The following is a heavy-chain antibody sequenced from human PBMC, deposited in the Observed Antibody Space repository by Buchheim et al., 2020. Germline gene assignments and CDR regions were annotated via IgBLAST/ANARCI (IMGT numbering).Heavy chain of an antibody. CDR3: ARVLRFLEWQPKKYGMDV. CDR1: GGSFSGYY. V-gene: IGHV4-34*01. J-gene: IGHJ6*02. D-gene: IGHD3-3*01. CDR2: INHSGST. Sequence: QVQLQQWGAGLLKPSETLSLTCAVYGGSFSGYYWSWIRQPPGKGLEWIGEINHSGSTNYNPSLKSRVTISVDTSKNQFSLKLRSVTAADTAVYYCARVLRFLEWQPKKYGMDVWGQGTT.